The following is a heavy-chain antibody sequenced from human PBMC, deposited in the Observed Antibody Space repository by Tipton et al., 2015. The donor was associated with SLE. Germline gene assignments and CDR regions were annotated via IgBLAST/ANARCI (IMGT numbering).Heavy chain of an antibody. Sequence: SLRLSCAASGFTFSSYSMTWVRQAPGKALEWVSIMSGGSDITNYADSVKGRFTISRDNSKNTLYLQMNSLSAEDTAIYYCAGRRLMIFGHGMDVWGQGTTVTVSS. D-gene: IGHD3/OR15-3a*01. V-gene: IGHV3-23*01. CDR1: GFTFSSYS. CDR2: MSGGSDIT. CDR3: AGRRLMIFGHGMDV. J-gene: IGHJ6*02.